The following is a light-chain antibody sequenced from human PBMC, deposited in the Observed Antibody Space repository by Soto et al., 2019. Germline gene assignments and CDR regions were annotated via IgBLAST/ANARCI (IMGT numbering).Light chain of an antibody. J-gene: IGKJ1*01. V-gene: IGKV2-24*01. CDR1: QSLLHSDGNTY. Sequence: DIVMTQTPLSSPVTLGQAASISCRSSQSLLHSDGNTYLSWFQQRPGQPPRLLIYEVSDRFSGVPDRFSGSGTGTDFTLTISRVEAEDVGIYYCMQATQSHWTFGQGTKVEIK. CDR3: MQATQSHWT. CDR2: EVS.